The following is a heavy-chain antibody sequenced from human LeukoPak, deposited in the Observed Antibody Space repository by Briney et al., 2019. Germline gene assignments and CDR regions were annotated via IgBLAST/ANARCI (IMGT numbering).Heavy chain of an antibody. V-gene: IGHV3-23*01. J-gene: IGHJ4*02. CDR2: ISGSDAGT. CDR1: GFTFSSYT. CDR3: AKERSFGTWLGDY. Sequence: GGSLRLSCAASGFTFSSYTMNWVRQAPGKGLEWVSAISGSDAGTYYADSVKGRFTISRDNSKNTLYLQMNSLRAEDTAIYYCAKERSFGTWLGDYWGQGTLVTVSS. D-gene: IGHD2/OR15-2a*01.